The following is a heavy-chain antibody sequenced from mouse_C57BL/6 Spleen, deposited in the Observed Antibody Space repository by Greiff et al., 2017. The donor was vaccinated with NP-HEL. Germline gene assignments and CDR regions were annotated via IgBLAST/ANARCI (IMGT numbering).Heavy chain of an antibody. CDR1: GYTFTSYW. Sequence: VQLVESGAELAKPGASVKLSCKASGYTFTSYWMHWVKQRPGQGLEWIGYINPSSGYTKYNQKFKDKATLTADKSSSTAYMQLSSLTYEDSAVYYCASSSSGLAWFAYWGQGTLVTVSA. CDR2: INPSSGYT. V-gene: IGHV1-7*01. J-gene: IGHJ3*01. CDR3: ASSSSGLAWFAY. D-gene: IGHD3-2*02.